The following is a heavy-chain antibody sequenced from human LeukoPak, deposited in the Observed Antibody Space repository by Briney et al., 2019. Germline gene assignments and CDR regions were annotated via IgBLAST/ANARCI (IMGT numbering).Heavy chain of an antibody. D-gene: IGHD5-18*01. J-gene: IGHJ6*03. Sequence: GASVKVSCKASGYTFTGYYMHWVRQAPGQGLEWMGWINPNSGGTNYAQKFQGRVTMTRDTSISTAYMELSRLRSDDTAVYYCARDFGYSYGWCYMDVWGKGTTVTISS. CDR3: ARDFGYSYGWCYMDV. CDR2: INPNSGGT. CDR1: GYTFTGYY. V-gene: IGHV1-2*02.